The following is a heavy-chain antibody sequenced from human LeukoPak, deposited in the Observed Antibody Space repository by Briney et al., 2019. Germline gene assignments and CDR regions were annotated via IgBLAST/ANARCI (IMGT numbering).Heavy chain of an antibody. Sequence: ASVKVSCKVSGYTLTELSMHWVRQAPGKGLEWMGGFDLEGGETIYAQKFQGRVTMTEDTSTDTAYVELSSLRSEDTAVYYCATDYYDTRGYYYRHWGAFDVWGQGTMVTVSS. J-gene: IGHJ3*01. CDR2: FDLEGGET. D-gene: IGHD3-22*01. V-gene: IGHV1-24*01. CDR3: ATDYYDTRGYYYRHWGAFDV. CDR1: GYTLTELS.